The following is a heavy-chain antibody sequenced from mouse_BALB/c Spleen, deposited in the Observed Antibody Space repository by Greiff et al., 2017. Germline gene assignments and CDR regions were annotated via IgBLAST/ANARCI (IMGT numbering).Heavy chain of an antibody. CDR2: IRSKSNNYAT. Sequence: EVQLQESGGGLVQPKGSLKLSCAASGFTFNTYAMNWVRQAPGKGLEWVARIRSKSNNYATYYADSVKDRFTISRDDSQSMLYLQMNNLKTEDTAMYYCVRHAYGSSNYAMDYWGQGTSVTVSS. V-gene: IGHV10-1*02. CDR1: GFTFNTYA. CDR3: VRHAYGSSNYAMDY. D-gene: IGHD1-1*01. J-gene: IGHJ4*01.